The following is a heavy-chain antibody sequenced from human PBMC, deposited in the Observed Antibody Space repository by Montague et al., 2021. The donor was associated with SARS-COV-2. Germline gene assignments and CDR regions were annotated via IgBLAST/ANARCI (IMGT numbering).Heavy chain of an antibody. V-gene: IGHV4-34*01. CDR2: INHTGSA. CDR1: SGSFSDYY. CDR3: ARGQATISGVLIFIPAAGPFDV. J-gene: IGHJ3*01. Sequence: SETLSLTCAVYSGSFSDYYWTWVRQPPGKGLEWIGEINHTGSASYNPSLKSRVTLSKDTSKNQFSLKLQSLTAADTAVYYCARGQATISGVLIFIPAAGPFDVWGQGTLVTVSS. D-gene: IGHD3-3*01.